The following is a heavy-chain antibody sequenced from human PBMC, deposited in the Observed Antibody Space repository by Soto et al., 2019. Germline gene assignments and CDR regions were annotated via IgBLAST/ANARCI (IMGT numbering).Heavy chain of an antibody. CDR3: AKDLDATLFNFDS. D-gene: IGHD2-2*01. V-gene: IGHV3-23*01. CDR1: GFTFSSYA. Sequence: GGSLRLSCAASGFTFSSYAMSWVRQAPGKGLEWVSVISGSGGSTYYADSVKGRFTISRDNSKNTVYLQMNSLRAEDTAVYYCAKDLDATLFNFDSWGQGTLVTVSS. CDR2: ISGSGGST. J-gene: IGHJ4*02.